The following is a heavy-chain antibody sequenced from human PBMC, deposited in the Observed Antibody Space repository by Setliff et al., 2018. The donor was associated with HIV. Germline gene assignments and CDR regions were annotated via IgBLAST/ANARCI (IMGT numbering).Heavy chain of an antibody. V-gene: IGHV4-4*07. CDR2: IYTSGST. Sequence: SQTLSLTCTVSGGSISSYYWTWIRQPAGKGLEWIGRIYTSGSTNYNPSLRSRVTLSLDASRNQFSLELISVTAADTAVYYCAGGPGTTSIDYWAQGTLVTVSS. J-gene: IGHJ4*02. CDR3: AGGPGTTSIDY. CDR1: GGSISSYY. D-gene: IGHD1-26*01.